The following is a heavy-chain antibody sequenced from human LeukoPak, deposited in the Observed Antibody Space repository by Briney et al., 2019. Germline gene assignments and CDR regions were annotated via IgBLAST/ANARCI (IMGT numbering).Heavy chain of an antibody. D-gene: IGHD3-3*01. V-gene: IGHV4-4*02. CDR1: GGSISSSNW. J-gene: IGHJ4*02. CDR3: AREGGFYRPLDY. CDR2: VHLDGRT. Sequence: SETLSLTCAVSGGSISSSNWWTWARQPPGKGLEWIGEVHLDGRTNYNPSLESRLTMSVDVSENQVSLKLTSVTAADMAVYYCAREGGFYRPLDYSGQGTLVTVSS.